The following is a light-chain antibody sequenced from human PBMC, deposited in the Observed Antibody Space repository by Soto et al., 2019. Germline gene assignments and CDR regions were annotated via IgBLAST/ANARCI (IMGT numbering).Light chain of an antibody. V-gene: IGLV2-11*01. CDR2: DVS. J-gene: IGLJ2*01. Sequence: QSALTQPRSVSGSPGQSVTISCTGTSSDVGTYNYVSWYQQHPGKAPKLMIYDVSQRPSGVPDRFSGSKSGHTASLTICGLQAEDESDYYCCSYAGSYTPVFGGGTKLTVL. CDR1: SSDVGTYNY. CDR3: CSYAGSYTPV.